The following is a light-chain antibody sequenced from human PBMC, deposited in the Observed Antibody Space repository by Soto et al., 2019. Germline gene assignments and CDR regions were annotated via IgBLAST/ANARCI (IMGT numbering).Light chain of an antibody. J-gene: IGKJ1*01. Sequence: DIQMTQSPSSLSASVGDRVTITCRASQSISSYLNWYQQKPGKAPKLLIYAASSLQSGVPSRFSGSGSWTDFTLPISSLQPEDFATYYCQQRYSTRWTFGQGTKVDIK. CDR2: AAS. V-gene: IGKV1-39*01. CDR1: QSISSY. CDR3: QQRYSTRWT.